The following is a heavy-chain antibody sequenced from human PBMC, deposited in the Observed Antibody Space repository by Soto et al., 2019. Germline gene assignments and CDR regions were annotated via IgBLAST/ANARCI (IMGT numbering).Heavy chain of an antibody. CDR1: GFTFTSSA. CDR2: IVVGSGNT. V-gene: IGHV1-58*01. D-gene: IGHD3-10*01. CDR3: ARTMVRGDLYYYYYGMDV. J-gene: IGHJ6*02. Sequence: QMPLVQSGPEVKKPGTSVKVSCKASGFTFTSSAVQWVRQARGQRLEWIGWIVVGSGNTNYAQKFQERVTITRDMSTSTAYMELSSLRSEDTAVYYCARTMVRGDLYYYYYGMDVWGQGTTVTVSS.